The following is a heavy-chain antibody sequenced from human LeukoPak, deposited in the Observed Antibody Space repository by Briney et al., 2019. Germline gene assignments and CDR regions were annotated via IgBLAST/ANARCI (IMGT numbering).Heavy chain of an antibody. D-gene: IGHD2-2*01. V-gene: IGHV1-2*02. J-gene: IGHJ5*02. CDR3: ARVRSYGYCSSTSCHRGWFDL. CDR2: INPNSGGT. CDR1: GYTFTGYY. Sequence: ASVKVSCKASGYTFTGYYMHWVRQAPGQGLEWMGWINPNSGGTNYAQKFQGRVTMTRDTSISTAYMELTRLRSDDTAVYYCARVRSYGYCSSTSCHRGWFDLWGQGTLVTVSS.